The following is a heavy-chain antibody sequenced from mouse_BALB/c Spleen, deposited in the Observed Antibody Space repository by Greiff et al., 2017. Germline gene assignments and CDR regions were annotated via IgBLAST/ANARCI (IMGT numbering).Heavy chain of an antibody. Sequence: QVQLQQPGAELVKPGASVKLSCKASGYTFTSYWMHWVKQRPGQGLEWIGEINPSNGRTNYNEKFKSKATLTVDKSSSTAYMQLSSLTSEDSAVYYCARLRDYFDYWGQGTTLTVSS. CDR2: INPSNGRT. J-gene: IGHJ2*01. CDR3: ARLRDYFDY. V-gene: IGHV1S81*02. CDR1: GYTFTSYW.